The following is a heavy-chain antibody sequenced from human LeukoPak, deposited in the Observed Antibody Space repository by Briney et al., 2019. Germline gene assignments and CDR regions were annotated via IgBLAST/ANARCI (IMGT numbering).Heavy chain of an antibody. CDR2: ISSNGGST. CDR1: GFTFSSYA. CDR3: ARRGSYYGDSTDY. J-gene: IGHJ4*02. V-gene: IGHV3-64*01. D-gene: IGHD1-26*01. Sequence: GGSPGLSCAASGFTFSSYAMHWVRQGPGKGLEYVSGISSNGGSTYYANSVKGRFTISRDNSKNTLYLQMGSLRAEDMAVYYCARRGSYYGDSTDYWGQGTLVTVSS.